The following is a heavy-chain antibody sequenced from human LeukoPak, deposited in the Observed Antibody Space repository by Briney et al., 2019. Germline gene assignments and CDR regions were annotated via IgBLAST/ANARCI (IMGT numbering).Heavy chain of an antibody. CDR1: GFSISSYG. Sequence: PGGTLTLSCAVSGFSISSYGMHWVRQAPATGLEGVAFIRYDGSNKYYEDSVKDRFTTIRDNSKKTLYLQMKSSVADDTAVYYCAKDRARITMIAVAALLDFWGQGTLVTVSS. CDR3: AKDRARITMIAVAALLDF. CDR2: IRYDGSNK. V-gene: IGHV3-30*02. J-gene: IGHJ4*02. D-gene: IGHD3-22*01.